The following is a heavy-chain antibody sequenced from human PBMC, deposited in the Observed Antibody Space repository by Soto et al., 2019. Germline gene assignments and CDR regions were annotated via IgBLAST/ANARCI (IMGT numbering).Heavy chain of an antibody. V-gene: IGHV4-39*01. CDR2: IYYSGSV. Sequence: SDTLSLTCTVSCGSITSGSFYWGWVRHSPGKGLEWIGSIYYSGSVFYNPSLESRVTISADVSRDQFSLKLTSVTAADTAVYYCARHGTALTAVNWFVSWGHGTLVTVSS. D-gene: IGHD2-21*02. CDR1: CGSITSGSFY. J-gene: IGHJ5*01. CDR3: ARHGTALTAVNWFVS.